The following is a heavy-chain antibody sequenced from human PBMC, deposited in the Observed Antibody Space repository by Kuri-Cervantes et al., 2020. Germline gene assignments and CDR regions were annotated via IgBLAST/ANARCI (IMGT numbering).Heavy chain of an antibody. CDR1: GFTFSTFA. Sequence: GGSLRLSCAASGFTFSTFAMHWVRQAPGEGLEWVVVISHDGSSDFYADSVKGRFTISRDNSKNTLYLQMNSLRTEDTAVYYCGRGTDYGDYAGLAYWGQGTLVTVSS. CDR3: GRGTDYGDYAGLAY. V-gene: IGHV3-30-3*01. D-gene: IGHD4-17*01. J-gene: IGHJ4*02. CDR2: ISHDGSSD.